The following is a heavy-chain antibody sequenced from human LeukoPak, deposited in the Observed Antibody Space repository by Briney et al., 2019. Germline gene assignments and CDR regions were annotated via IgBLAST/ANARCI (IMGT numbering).Heavy chain of an antibody. V-gene: IGHV3-30*18. CDR1: GFTFSSYS. J-gene: IGHJ4*02. CDR3: AKDGDCGGGGCFPNNFNY. CDR2: ISSDGSHK. Sequence: GGSLRLSCAASGFTFSSYSMNWVRQAPGKGLEWVAFISSDGSHKNYADSVKGRFTMSRDNSKDTLYLEMNSLRSEDTAVYYCAKDGDCGGGGCFPNNFNYWGQGTLVTVSS. D-gene: IGHD2-15*01.